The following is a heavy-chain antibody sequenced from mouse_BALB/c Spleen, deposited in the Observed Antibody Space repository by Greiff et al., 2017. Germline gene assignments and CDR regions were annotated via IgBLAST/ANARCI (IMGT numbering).Heavy chain of an antibody. V-gene: IGHV1S135*01. CDR3: ARWGGYGGAMDY. J-gene: IGHJ4*01. CDR2: IDPYNGGT. D-gene: IGHD3-1*01. Sequence: VQLKESGPELGKPGASVKISCKASGYSFTGYNMYWVKQSHRKSLEWIGYIDPYNGGTSYNQKSKGKATLTVDKSSSTAYMHLNSLTSEDSAIYYCARWGGYGGAMDYWGQGTSVTVSS. CDR1: GYSFTGYN.